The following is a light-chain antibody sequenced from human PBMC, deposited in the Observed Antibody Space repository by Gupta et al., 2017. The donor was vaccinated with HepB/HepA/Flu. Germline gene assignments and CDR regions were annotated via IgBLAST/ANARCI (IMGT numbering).Light chain of an antibody. CDR1: SSNIGACYD. V-gene: IGLV1-40*01. CDR2: GNS. J-gene: IGLJ3*02. CDR3: QSYDSSMNNLV. Sequence: QSALTQPPSVFGAPAPRVTIPCTGSSSNIGACYDVHWYQQLPGTAPKLLIYGNSNRRSGVPDRCSGSTSGTSASLAITGLQAEDEADYYCQSYDSSMNNLVFGGGTKLTVL.